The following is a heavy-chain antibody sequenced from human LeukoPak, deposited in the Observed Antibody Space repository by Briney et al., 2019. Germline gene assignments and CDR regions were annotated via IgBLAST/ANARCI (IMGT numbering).Heavy chain of an antibody. CDR3: ANSGFDP. CDR2: ISGSGTNT. CDR1: GFTFTSYG. V-gene: IGHV3-23*01. Sequence: GGSLRLSCAASGFTFTSYGMAWVRQAPGKGLEWVSAISGSGTNTYYADSVKGRFTISRDNSKNSLYLQMNSLRAEDTAVYHCANSGFDPWGQGTLVTVSS. J-gene: IGHJ5*02.